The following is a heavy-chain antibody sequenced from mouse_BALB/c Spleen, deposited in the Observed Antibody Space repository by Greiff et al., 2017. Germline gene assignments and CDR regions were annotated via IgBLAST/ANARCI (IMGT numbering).Heavy chain of an antibody. CDR1: GYSITSGYY. J-gene: IGHJ2*01. Sequence: VQLKESGPGLVKPSQSLSLTCSVTGYSITSGYYWNWIRQFPGNKLEWMGYISYDGSNNYNPSLKNRISITRDTSKNQFFLKLNSVTTEDTATYYCARDGYYSYWGQGTTLTVSS. CDR3: ARDGYYSY. CDR2: ISYDGSN. V-gene: IGHV3-6*02. D-gene: IGHD2-3*01.